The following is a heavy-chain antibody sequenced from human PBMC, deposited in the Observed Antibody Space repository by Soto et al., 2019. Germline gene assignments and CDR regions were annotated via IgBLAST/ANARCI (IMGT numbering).Heavy chain of an antibody. CDR2: IYWDDDK. CDR3: ARGLRYCSSTNCPNCFDP. J-gene: IGHJ5*02. CDR1: GFSLSMSGVG. Sequence: ITLKESGPTLVKPTQTLTLTCTFSGFSLSMSGVGVGWIRQPPGKALEWLALIYWDDDKRYSPSLKSRLTITKDTSKNQVVLTMTNMDPVDTATYYCARGLRYCSSTNCPNCFDPWGQGTLVTVSS. D-gene: IGHD2-2*01. V-gene: IGHV2-5*02.